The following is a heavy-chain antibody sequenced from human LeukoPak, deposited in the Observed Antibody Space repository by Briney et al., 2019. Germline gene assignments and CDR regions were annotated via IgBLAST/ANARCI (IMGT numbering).Heavy chain of an antibody. Sequence: GGSLRLSCAASGFTFSSYWMHRVRQAPGKGLVWVSRINSDGSRTSYADSVKGRFTISRDNAKNTLYLQMNSLRAEDTAVYYCANFAPITMIGGDYWGQGTLVTVSS. V-gene: IGHV3-74*01. D-gene: IGHD3-22*01. J-gene: IGHJ4*02. CDR1: GFTFSSYW. CDR3: ANFAPITMIGGDY. CDR2: INSDGSRT.